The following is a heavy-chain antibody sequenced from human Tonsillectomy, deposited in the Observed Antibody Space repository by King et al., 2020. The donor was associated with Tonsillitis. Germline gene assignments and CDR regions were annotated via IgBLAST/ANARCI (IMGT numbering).Heavy chain of an antibody. D-gene: IGHD3-22*01. J-gene: IGHJ4*02. V-gene: IGHV3-7*01. CDR1: GFTFSGYW. Sequence: VQLVESGGGLVQRGGSLRLSCAASGFTFSGYWMNWVRQAPGKGLEWVASTKQDGSGKYYVDTVKGRFTISRDNAKNSLFLQMNSLRAEDTAVYYCVRSKYYFDSSDYWGQGTLVTVSS. CDR2: TKQDGSGK. CDR3: VRSKYYFDSSDY.